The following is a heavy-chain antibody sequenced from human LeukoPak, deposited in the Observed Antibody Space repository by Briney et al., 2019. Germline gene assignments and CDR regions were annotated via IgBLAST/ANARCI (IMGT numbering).Heavy chain of an antibody. D-gene: IGHD2-21*01. Sequence: SETLSLTCTVSGGSISSSSYYWGWIRQPPGKGLEWIGSIYYSGSTYYNPSLKSRVTISVDTSKNQFSLKLSSVTAADTAVYYCAARGRWGYYTDAFGIWGQGTMVTVSS. CDR1: GGSISSSSYY. V-gene: IGHV4-39*07. CDR3: AARGRWGYYTDAFGI. J-gene: IGHJ3*02. CDR2: IYYSGST.